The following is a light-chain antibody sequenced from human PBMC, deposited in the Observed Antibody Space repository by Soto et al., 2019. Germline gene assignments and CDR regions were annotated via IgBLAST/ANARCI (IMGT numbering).Light chain of an antibody. CDR2: AVS. CDR1: HDIGSC. CDR3: QQAKSFPIT. Sequence: DIQLTQSPSFLSASVGDRVTITCRASHDIGSCLAWYQQKPGKAPHPLVYAVSSLQSGVPSRFSGSGSGTVFTLTITSMQPEDFATYFCQQAKSFPITFGQGTRLEI. V-gene: IGKV1-12*01. J-gene: IGKJ5*01.